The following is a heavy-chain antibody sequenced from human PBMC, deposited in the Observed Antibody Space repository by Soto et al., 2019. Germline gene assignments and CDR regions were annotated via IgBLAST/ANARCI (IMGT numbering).Heavy chain of an antibody. CDR3: ARDLASGWTRFGGMDV. D-gene: IGHD6-19*01. CDR2: ISHDGNNK. Sequence: PGGSLRLSCAASGFIFSSYAMHWVRQPPGKGLDWVAVISHDGNNKYYADSVKGRFTIFRDKSKNTLYLQMNSLRAEDTAVYFCARDLASGWTRFGGMDVWGQGTTVTVSS. V-gene: IGHV3-30-3*01. J-gene: IGHJ6*02. CDR1: GFIFSSYA.